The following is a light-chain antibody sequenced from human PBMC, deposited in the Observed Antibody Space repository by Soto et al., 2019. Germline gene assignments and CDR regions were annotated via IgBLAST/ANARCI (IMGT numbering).Light chain of an antibody. Sequence: QSVLTQPPSASGTPGQRVTISCSGSRSNIGTNTVNWYQQLPGTAPKLLIHTNNQRPSGVPDRCSGSKSGTSASLAISGLWSENEAYCYLASCDDSLNVPGAFGTGTKVTAL. CDR1: RSNIGTNT. CDR3: ASCDDSLNVPGA. CDR2: TNN. V-gene: IGLV1-44*01. J-gene: IGLJ1*01.